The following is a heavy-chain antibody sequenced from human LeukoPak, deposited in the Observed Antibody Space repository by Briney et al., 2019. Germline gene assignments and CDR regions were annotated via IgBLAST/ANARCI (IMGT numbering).Heavy chain of an antibody. D-gene: IGHD6-19*01. CDR3: ARVGGSGWLGFGDY. V-gene: IGHV4-59*01. J-gene: IGHJ4*02. CDR2: IHYSGDT. CDR1: GDSISSYY. Sequence: PSETLSLTCTVSGDSISSYYWNWIRQPPGKGLEWIGYIHYSGDTNYNPSLKSRVTISVDTSKNQFSLKLSSVTAADTAVYYCARVGGSGWLGFGDYWGQGTLVTVSS.